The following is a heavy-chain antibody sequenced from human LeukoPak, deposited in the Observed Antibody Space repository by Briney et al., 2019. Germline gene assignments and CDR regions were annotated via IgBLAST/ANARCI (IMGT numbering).Heavy chain of an antibody. J-gene: IGHJ4*02. D-gene: IGHD4-17*01. CDR1: VYTFTGYY. V-gene: IGHV1-2*02. CDR2: INPNSGGT. Sequence: ASVKVSCKASVYTFTGYYMHWVRQAPGQGLEWMGWINPNSGGTNYAQKFQDRVTMTRDTSISTAYMELSRLRSDDTAVYDCARDYGDYYFDYWGQGTLVTVSS. CDR3: ARDYGDYYFDY.